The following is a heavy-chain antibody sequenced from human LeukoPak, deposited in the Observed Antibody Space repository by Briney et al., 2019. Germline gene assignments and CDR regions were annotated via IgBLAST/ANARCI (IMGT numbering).Heavy chain of an antibody. V-gene: IGHV3-74*01. CDR2: ISSDGTNT. J-gene: IGHJ4*02. D-gene: IGHD1-14*01. CDR1: GFSFSTSW. CDR3: ARDQTQAGPTTVDY. Sequence: GGSLRLSFVASGFSFSTSWMHWVRQTPGKELLWLSRISSDGTNTKYADSVKGRFTISRDNAKSTLYLQMNSLRAEDTAVYYCARDQTQAGPTTVDYWGQGTLVTVSS.